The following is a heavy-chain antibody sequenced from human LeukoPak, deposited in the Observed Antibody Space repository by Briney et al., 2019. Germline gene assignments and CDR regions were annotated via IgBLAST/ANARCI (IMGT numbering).Heavy chain of an antibody. Sequence: GGSLRLSCAASGFTFSSYSMNWVRQAPGKGLEWVSSISSSSSYIYYADSVKGRFTISRDNAKNSLYLQMNSLRAEDTAVYYCARDLRDYVWGSYRTIRFDAFDIWGQGTMVTVSS. CDR3: ARDLRDYVWGSYRTIRFDAFDI. CDR1: GFTFSSYS. D-gene: IGHD3-16*02. J-gene: IGHJ3*02. CDR2: ISSSSSYI. V-gene: IGHV3-21*01.